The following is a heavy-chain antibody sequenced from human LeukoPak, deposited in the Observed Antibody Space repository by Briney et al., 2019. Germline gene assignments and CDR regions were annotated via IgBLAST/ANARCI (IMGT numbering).Heavy chain of an antibody. CDR2: ISYDGSNK. CDR1: GGSISSSS. D-gene: IGHD3-10*01. V-gene: IGHV3-30*18. J-gene: IGHJ4*02. CDR3: AKDGIWFGELSHFDY. Sequence: LSLTCTVSGGSISSSSYYWGWIRQAPGKGLEWVAVISYDGSNKYYADSVKGRFTISRDNSKNTLYLQMNSLRAEDTAVYYCAKDGIWFGELSHFDYWGQGTLVTDSS.